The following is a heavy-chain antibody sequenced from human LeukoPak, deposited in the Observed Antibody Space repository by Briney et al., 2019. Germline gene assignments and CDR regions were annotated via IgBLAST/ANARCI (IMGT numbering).Heavy chain of an antibody. J-gene: IGHJ4*02. CDR2: ISSGGTYV. Sequence: GGSLRLSCVVSGFTFKTYSMNWVRQAPGKGLKWVSSISSGGTYVDYADSVKGRFTISRDNAKNSLYLQMNSLRAEDTAVFYCARDPGYSNSPYYLDYWGQGTLVTVSS. D-gene: IGHD5-12*01. CDR3: ARDPGYSNSPYYLDY. V-gene: IGHV3-21*01. CDR1: GFTFKTYS.